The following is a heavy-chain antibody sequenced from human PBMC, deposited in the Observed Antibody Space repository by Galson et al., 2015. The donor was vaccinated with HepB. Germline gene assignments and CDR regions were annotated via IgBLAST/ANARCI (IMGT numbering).Heavy chain of an antibody. J-gene: IGHJ4*02. D-gene: IGHD2-15*01. V-gene: IGHV3-30*18. Sequence: SLRLSCAASGFTFSSYGMHRVRQAPGKGLEWVEVISYDGSNKYYADSVKGRFTISRDNSKNTLYLQMNSLRAEDTAVYYCAKEYCSGGSCYSGNLDYWGQGTLVTVSS. CDR3: AKEYCSGGSCYSGNLDY. CDR2: ISYDGSNK. CDR1: GFTFSSYG.